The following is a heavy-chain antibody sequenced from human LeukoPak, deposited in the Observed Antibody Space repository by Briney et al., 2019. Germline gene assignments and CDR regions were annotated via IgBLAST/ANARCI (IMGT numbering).Heavy chain of an antibody. CDR2: IIGSGGTA. Sequence: GGSLRLSCAASGFTFSSYAMSWVRQAPGKGLEWVSAIIGSGGTAFYADSVKGRFTIPRDNSKNSLYLQMNSLRAEDTAVYYCARVYPYIVVVPADAYYYYGMDVWGQGTTVTVSS. CDR1: GFTFSSYA. CDR3: ARVYPYIVVVPADAYYYYGMDV. D-gene: IGHD2-2*01. V-gene: IGHV3-23*01. J-gene: IGHJ6*02.